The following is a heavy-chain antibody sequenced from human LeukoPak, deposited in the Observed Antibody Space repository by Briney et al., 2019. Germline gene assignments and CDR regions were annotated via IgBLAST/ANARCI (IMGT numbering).Heavy chain of an antibody. V-gene: IGHV4-34*01. Sequence: SETLSLTCAVYGGSFSGYYWSWIRQPPGKGLEGIGEINHSGSTNYNPSLKSRVTISVDTSKNQFSLKLSSVTAADTGVYDCARGQKPIQIIVVALQPLGSFDIWGQGTMVTVSS. CDR1: GGSFSGYY. D-gene: IGHD3-22*01. CDR2: INHSGST. CDR3: ARGQKPIQIIVVALQPLGSFDI. J-gene: IGHJ3*02.